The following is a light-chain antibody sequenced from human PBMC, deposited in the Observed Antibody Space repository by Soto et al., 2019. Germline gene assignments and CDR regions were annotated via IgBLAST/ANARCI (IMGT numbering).Light chain of an antibody. V-gene: IGLV2-14*01. J-gene: IGLJ2*01. CDR2: DIS. Sequence: QSALTQPASVSGSPGQSITISCTGSSSDVGGYTYVSWYQQRPGEAPKLIIYDISDRPSGVSNRFSGSKSGNTASLTISGLQAEDEADYFCSSYSSTSRVVFGGGTKVTVL. CDR3: SSYSSTSRVV. CDR1: SSDVGGYTY.